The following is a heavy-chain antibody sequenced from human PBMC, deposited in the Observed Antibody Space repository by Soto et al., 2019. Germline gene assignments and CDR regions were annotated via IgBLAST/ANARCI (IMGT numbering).Heavy chain of an antibody. V-gene: IGHV3-15*07. CDR3: ANQDILPLGDDYYCYGMDV. CDR1: GFTFSNAW. J-gene: IGHJ6*02. D-gene: IGHD1-26*01. CDR2: IKSKTDGGTT. Sequence: EVQLVESGGGLVKPGGSLRLSCAASGFTFSNAWMNWVRQAPGKGLEWVGRIKSKTDGGTTDYAAPVKGRFTISRDDSKNTLYLQMNSLKTEDTAVYYSANQDILPLGDDYYCYGMDVWGQGTTVTVSS.